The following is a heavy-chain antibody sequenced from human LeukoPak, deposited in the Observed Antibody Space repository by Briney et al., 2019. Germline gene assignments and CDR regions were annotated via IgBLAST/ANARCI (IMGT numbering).Heavy chain of an antibody. D-gene: IGHD3-22*01. CDR2: ISWNSGSI. J-gene: IGHJ4*02. Sequence: GRSLRLSCAASGFTFDDYAMHWVRQAPGKGLEWVSGISWNSGSIGYADSVRGRFTISRDNAKNSLYLQMDSLRSEDTAFYYCVKDLSYESSGSFFDSWGQGTLLTVS. CDR3: VKDLSYESSGSFFDS. V-gene: IGHV3-9*01. CDR1: GFTFDDYA.